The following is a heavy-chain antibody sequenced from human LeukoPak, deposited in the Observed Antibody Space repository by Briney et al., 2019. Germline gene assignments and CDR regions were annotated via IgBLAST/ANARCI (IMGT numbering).Heavy chain of an antibody. CDR2: IYHSGST. J-gene: IGHJ4*02. V-gene: IGHV4-4*09. D-gene: IGHD6-19*01. CDR1: GGAISRWY. Sequence: SETLSLTCTVSGGAISRWYWSWIRQPPGKGLEWIGYIYHSGSTYYNPSLKSRVTISVDRSKNQFSLKLTFATAADTAVYYCARFRRTSGWSFDYWGQGTLVTVSS. CDR3: ARFRRTSGWSFDY.